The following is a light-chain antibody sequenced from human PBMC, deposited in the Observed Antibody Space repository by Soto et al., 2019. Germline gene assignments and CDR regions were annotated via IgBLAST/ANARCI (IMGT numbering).Light chain of an antibody. Sequence: QSALTQPASVSGSPGQSITISCTGTSSDVGGYNYVSWYQQHPGRAPKLMIYDVSNRPSGVSNRFSGSKSGNTASLTISGLQAEDEADYPCSSFTSSSTWVFGGGTKVTVL. CDR3: SSFTSSSTWV. CDR1: SSDVGGYNY. J-gene: IGLJ3*02. CDR2: DVS. V-gene: IGLV2-14*01.